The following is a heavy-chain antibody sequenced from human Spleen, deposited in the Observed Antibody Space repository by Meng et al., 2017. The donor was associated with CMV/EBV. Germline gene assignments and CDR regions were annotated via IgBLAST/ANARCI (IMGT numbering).Heavy chain of an antibody. Sequence: GGSLRLSCAASGFTFSSYAMSWVRQAPGKGLEWVSVIYSGGSSTYYADSVKGRFTISRDNSKNTLYLQMNSLRAEDTAVYYCARGAGTMIVVAEYYFDYWGQGTLVTVSS. CDR3: ARGAGTMIVVAEYYFDY. D-gene: IGHD3-22*01. J-gene: IGHJ4*02. CDR2: IYSGGSST. CDR1: GFTFSSYA. V-gene: IGHV3-23*03.